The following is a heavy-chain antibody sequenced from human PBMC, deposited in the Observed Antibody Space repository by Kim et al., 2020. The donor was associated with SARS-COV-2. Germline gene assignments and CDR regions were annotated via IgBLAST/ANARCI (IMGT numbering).Heavy chain of an antibody. CDR1: GGSISSGSYY. D-gene: IGHD5-18*01. Sequence: SETLSLTCTVSGGSISSGSYYWSWIRQPAGKGLEWIGRIYTSGSTNYNPSLKSRVTISVDTSKNQFSLKLSSVTAADTAVYYCAREQRGYSYGGVGYWGQGTLVTVSS. CDR2: IYTSGST. J-gene: IGHJ4*02. V-gene: IGHV4-61*02. CDR3: AREQRGYSYGGVGY.